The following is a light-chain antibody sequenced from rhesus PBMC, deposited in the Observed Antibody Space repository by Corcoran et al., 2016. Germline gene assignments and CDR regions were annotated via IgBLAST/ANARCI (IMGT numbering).Light chain of an antibody. CDR1: SSEIGTYKR. V-gene: IGLV2-13*03. Sequence: QAAPTQSPSVSGSTGQSVTSSCTGTSSEIGTYKRVSWYQQLPGKAPKVIIYEVGQRPSGVSDRFSGSKFANPASLTISGLQAEDEADYYCSSFASSSTFIFGSGTRLTVL. J-gene: IGLJ1*01. CDR2: EVG. CDR3: SSFASSSTFI.